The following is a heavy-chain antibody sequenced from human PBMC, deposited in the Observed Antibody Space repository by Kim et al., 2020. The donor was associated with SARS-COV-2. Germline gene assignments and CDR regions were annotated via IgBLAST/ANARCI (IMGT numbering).Heavy chain of an antibody. V-gene: IGHV4-34*01. CDR1: GGSFSGYH. D-gene: IGHD2-2*02. CDR3: ARGRAGVVPSPILGIGPHYAYYAMDG. CDR2: IKHSGST. Sequence: SETLSLTCAVYGGSFSGYHWSWIRQPPGKGLEWIGEIKHSGSTNYNPSLKSRVTMSVDTSTSQFSLKLRSVTASDTAVYYCARGRAGVVPSPILGIGPHYAYYAMDGWGRGTTVTVSS. J-gene: IGHJ6*02.